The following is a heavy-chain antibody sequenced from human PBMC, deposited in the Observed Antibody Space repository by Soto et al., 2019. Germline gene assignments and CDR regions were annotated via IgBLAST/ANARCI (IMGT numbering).Heavy chain of an antibody. D-gene: IGHD5-18*01. Sequence: GGSLRLSCAASGFTFSNAWMNWVRQAPGKGLEWVGRIKSKTDGGTTDYAAPVKGRFTISRDDSKNTLYLQMNSLKTEDTAVYYCTTDFRGYSYGAYYYYYGMDVWGQGTTVTVSS. J-gene: IGHJ6*02. CDR3: TTDFRGYSYGAYYYYYGMDV. CDR2: IKSKTDGGTT. V-gene: IGHV3-15*07. CDR1: GFTFSNAW.